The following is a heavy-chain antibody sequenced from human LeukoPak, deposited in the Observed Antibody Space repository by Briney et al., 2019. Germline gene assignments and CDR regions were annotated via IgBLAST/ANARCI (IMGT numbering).Heavy chain of an antibody. J-gene: IGHJ4*02. Sequence: RTGGSLRLSCAASGFTVSSNYMSWVRQAPGKGLEWVSGINWNGGSTGYADSVKGRFTISRDNAKNTLYLQMNSLRAEDTAVYYCARGASGYSYGWGQGTLVTVSS. V-gene: IGHV3-20*04. CDR1: GFTVSSNY. CDR2: INWNGGST. D-gene: IGHD5-18*01. CDR3: ARGASGYSYG.